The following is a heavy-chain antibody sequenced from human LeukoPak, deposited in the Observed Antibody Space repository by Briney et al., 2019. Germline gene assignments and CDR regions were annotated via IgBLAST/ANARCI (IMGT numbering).Heavy chain of an antibody. CDR2: IYYTGST. V-gene: IGHV4-39*02. J-gene: IGHJ4*02. D-gene: IGHD3-22*01. Sequence: SETPSLTCSVSGDSISSSSYYWGWIRQPPGKGLEWIGSIYYTGSTYYKPSLKSRVTISVDTSKNQFSLKLNSVSAADTAVYYCARDRRKADSSGYYYRPFDSWGQGTLVTVSS. CDR3: ARDRRKADSSGYYYRPFDS. CDR1: GDSISSSSYY.